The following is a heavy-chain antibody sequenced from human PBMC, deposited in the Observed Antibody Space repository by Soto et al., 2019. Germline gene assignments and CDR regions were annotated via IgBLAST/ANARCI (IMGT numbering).Heavy chain of an antibody. Sequence: QVELRESGPGLVNPSQTLSLTCTVSGGSINSGGYYWNWIRQHTGKGLEWIGYMYYSGSTYYNPFLRSRVIISADTSENHFSLKLSSVTAADTAVYCCARGYRQSGYSSSWVFDYWGQGTLVNVSS. J-gene: IGHJ4*02. CDR3: ARGYRQSGYSSSWVFDY. CDR2: MYYSGST. D-gene: IGHD6-13*01. V-gene: IGHV4-31*03. CDR1: GGSINSGGYY.